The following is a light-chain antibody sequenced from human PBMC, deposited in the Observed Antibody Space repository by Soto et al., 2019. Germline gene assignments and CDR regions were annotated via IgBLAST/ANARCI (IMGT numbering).Light chain of an antibody. J-gene: IGLJ1*01. CDR3: SSYTTSNTRQIV. Sequence: QSALTQPASVSGSPRQSITISCTGTSSDVGGYNYVSWYQHHPGKAPKLTIYDVSNRPSGVSNRFSGSKSGNTASLTISGLQPEDEADYYCSSYTTSNTRQIVFGTGTKVTVL. CDR1: SSDVGGYNY. CDR2: DVS. V-gene: IGLV2-14*03.